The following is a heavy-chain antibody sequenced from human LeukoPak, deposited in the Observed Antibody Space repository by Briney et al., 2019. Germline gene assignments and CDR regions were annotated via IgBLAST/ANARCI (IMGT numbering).Heavy chain of an antibody. CDR2: IIPIFGTA. Sequence: SVKVSCKASGGTFSSYAISWVRQAPGQGLEWMGGIIPIFGTANYAQKFQGRVTITADESTSTAYMELSSLGSEDTAVYYCAKGVVGATTSDYWGQGTLVTVSS. CDR1: GGTFSSYA. V-gene: IGHV1-69*13. J-gene: IGHJ4*02. D-gene: IGHD1-26*01. CDR3: AKGVVGATTSDY.